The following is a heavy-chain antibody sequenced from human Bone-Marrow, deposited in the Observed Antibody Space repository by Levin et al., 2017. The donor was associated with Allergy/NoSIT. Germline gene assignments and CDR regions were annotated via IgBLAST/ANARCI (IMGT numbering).Heavy chain of an antibody. CDR1: GYTFTSYA. CDR2: INTNTGNP. CDR3: AREGADCSSTSCYYYYYMDV. J-gene: IGHJ6*03. Sequence: ASVKVSCKASGYTFTSYAMNWVRQAPGQGLEWMGWINTNTGNPTYAQGFTGRFVFSLDTSVSTAYLQISSLKAEDTAVYYCAREGADCSSTSCYYYYYMDVWGKGTTVTVSS. V-gene: IGHV7-4-1*02. D-gene: IGHD2-2*01.